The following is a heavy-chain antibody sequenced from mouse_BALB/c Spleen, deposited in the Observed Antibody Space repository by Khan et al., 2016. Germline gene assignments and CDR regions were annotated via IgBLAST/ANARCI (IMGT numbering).Heavy chain of an antibody. CDR3: ARAPLCYCSSYWYFDV. Sequence: EVELVESGGGLVQPGGSRKLSCAASGFTFSSFGMHWVRQAPEKGLEWVAYISSGSSTIYYADTVKGRFTISRDNPKNTLFLQMTSLRTDDTAMDYCARAPLCYCSSYWYFDVWGAGTTVTVSS. CDR2: ISSGSSTI. CDR1: GFTFSSFG. J-gene: IGHJ1*01. V-gene: IGHV5-17*02. D-gene: IGHD1-1*01.